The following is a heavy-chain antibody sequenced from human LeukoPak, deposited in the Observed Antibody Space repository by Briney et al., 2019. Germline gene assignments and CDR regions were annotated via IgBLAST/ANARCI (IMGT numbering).Heavy chain of an antibody. Sequence: SETLSLTCTVSGGSISSGDYYWSWIRQPPGKGLEWIGYIYYSGSTNYNPSLKSRVTISVDTSKNQFSLKLSSVTAADTAVYYCARGMTDYGDPREAFDIWGQGTMVTVSS. CDR1: GGSISSGDYY. J-gene: IGHJ3*02. CDR2: IYYSGST. D-gene: IGHD4-17*01. CDR3: ARGMTDYGDPREAFDI. V-gene: IGHV4-61*08.